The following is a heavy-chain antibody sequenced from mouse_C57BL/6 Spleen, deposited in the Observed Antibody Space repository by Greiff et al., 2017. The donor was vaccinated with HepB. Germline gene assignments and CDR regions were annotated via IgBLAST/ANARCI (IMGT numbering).Heavy chain of an antibody. Sequence: VQLQQSGAELVRPGASVTLSCKASGYTFTDYEMHWVKQTPVHGLEWIGAIDPETGGTAYNQKFKGKAILTADKSSSTAYMELRSLTSEDSAVYYCTTSPTGSFDYWGQGTTLTVSS. D-gene: IGHD4-1*02. CDR2: IDPETGGT. CDR3: TTSPTGSFDY. J-gene: IGHJ2*01. CDR1: GYTFTDYE. V-gene: IGHV1-15*01.